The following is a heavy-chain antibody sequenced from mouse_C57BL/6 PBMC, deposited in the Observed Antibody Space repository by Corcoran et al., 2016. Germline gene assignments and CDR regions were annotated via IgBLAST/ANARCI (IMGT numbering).Heavy chain of an antibody. CDR2: INPNNGGT. V-gene: IGHV1-26*01. CDR1: GYTFTDYY. J-gene: IGHJ3*01. D-gene: IGHD1-1*01. CDR3: AREGEGGYYGSPWFAY. Sequence: EVQLQQSGPELVKPGASVKISCKASGYTFTDYYMNWVKQSHGKSLEWIGDINPNNGGTSYNQKFKGKATLTVDKSSSTAYMELRSLTSEDSAVYYCAREGEGGYYGSPWFAYWGQGTLVTVSA.